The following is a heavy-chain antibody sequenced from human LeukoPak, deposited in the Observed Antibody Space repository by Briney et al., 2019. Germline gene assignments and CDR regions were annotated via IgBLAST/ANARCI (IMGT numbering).Heavy chain of an antibody. CDR3: AREPYDVVANWFDP. V-gene: IGHV4-4*07. J-gene: IGHJ5*02. CDR2: IYTSGST. D-gene: IGHD3-10*02. CDR1: GGSISSYY. Sequence: PSETLSLTCTVSGGSISSYYWSWIRQPAGKGLEWIGRIYTSGSTNYNPSLKSRVTMSVDTSKNQFSLKLSSVTAADTAVYYCAREPYDVVANWFDPWGQGTLVTVSS.